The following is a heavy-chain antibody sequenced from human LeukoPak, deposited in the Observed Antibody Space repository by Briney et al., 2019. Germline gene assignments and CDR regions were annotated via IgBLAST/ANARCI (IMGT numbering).Heavy chain of an antibody. CDR2: ISYDGSNK. Sequence: GGSLRLSCAASGFTFSSYAMHWVRQAPGKGLEWVAVISYDGSNKYYADSVKGRFTISRDNSKNTLYLQMNSLRAEDTAVYYCARSGPYDILTGYFKTLFDYWGQGTLVTVSS. CDR1: GFTFSSYA. D-gene: IGHD3-9*01. J-gene: IGHJ4*02. CDR3: ARSGPYDILTGYFKTLFDY. V-gene: IGHV3-30-3*01.